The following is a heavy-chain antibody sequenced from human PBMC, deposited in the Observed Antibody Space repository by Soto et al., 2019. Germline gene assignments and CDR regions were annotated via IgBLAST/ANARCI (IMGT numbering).Heavy chain of an antibody. CDR2: IDWDDDK. CDR1: GFSLSTSGMC. D-gene: IGHD3-22*01. J-gene: IGHJ4*02. Sequence: SGATLVNPTQTLTLTCTFSGFSLSTSGMCVSWIRQPPGKALEWLALIDWDDDKYYSTSLKTRLTISKDTSKNQVVLTMTNMDPVDTATYYRARISRCDSSGYYHYWGQGTLVTVSS. CDR3: ARISRCDSSGYYHY. V-gene: IGHV2-70*01.